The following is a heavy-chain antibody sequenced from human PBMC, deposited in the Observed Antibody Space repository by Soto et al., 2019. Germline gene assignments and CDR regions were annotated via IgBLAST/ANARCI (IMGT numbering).Heavy chain of an antibody. CDR1: GFTFSDYG. CDR2: ISAFNGET. J-gene: IGHJ4*02. Sequence: ASVKVSCKASGFTFSDYGFSWVRQAPGRGLEWMGWISAFNGETNYTQKSEGRVALTTDAAPATAYMELTSLTVDDTAVYYCVRDQQWLLPVPLNFDYWGQGTVVTVSS. V-gene: IGHV1-18*01. CDR3: VRDQQWLLPVPLNFDY. D-gene: IGHD6-19*01.